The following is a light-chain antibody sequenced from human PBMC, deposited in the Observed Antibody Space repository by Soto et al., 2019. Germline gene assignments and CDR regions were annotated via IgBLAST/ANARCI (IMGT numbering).Light chain of an antibody. CDR3: CSYAGSSTWV. V-gene: IGLV2-23*02. CDR1: NSDVGSYNL. J-gene: IGLJ3*02. Sequence: QSALTQPASVSGSPGQSITISCTGTNSDVGSYNLVSWYQQHPGKAPKLMISEVSKRPSGVSNRFSGSKSGNTASLTISGLQAEDEADYYCCSYAGSSTWVFGGGTKVTVL. CDR2: EVS.